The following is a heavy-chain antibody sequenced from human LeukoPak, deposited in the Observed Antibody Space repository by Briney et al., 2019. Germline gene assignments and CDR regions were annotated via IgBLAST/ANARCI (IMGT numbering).Heavy chain of an antibody. CDR1: GGSISGSHYY. J-gene: IGHJ4*02. CDR3: ARGYDY. D-gene: IGHD6-13*01. V-gene: IGHV4-39*01. Sequence: SETLSLTCIVSGGSISGSHYYWARIRQSPGKGLEWIGMINYSGNTYYNPSLWSRATISVDTSTNQFSLNLNSVTAADTAVYYCARGYDYWGQGTLVTVSS. CDR2: INYSGNT.